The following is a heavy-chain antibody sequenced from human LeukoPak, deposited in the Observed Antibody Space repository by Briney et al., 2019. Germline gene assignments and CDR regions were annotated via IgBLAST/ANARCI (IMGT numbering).Heavy chain of an antibody. CDR2: IIPILGIA. D-gene: IGHD6-6*01. CDR1: GGTFSSYA. V-gene: IGHV1-69*04. CDR3: AREQEDSSSSFDLSGFDS. J-gene: IGHJ4*02. Sequence: GASVKVSCKASGGTFSSYAISWVRQAPGQGLEWMGRIIPILGIANYAQKFQGRVTITADKSTSTAYMELSSLRSEDTAVYYCAREQEDSSSSFDLSGFDSWGQGTLVTVSS.